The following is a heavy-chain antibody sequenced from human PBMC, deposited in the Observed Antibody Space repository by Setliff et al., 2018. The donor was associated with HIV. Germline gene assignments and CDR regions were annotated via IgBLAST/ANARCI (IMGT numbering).Heavy chain of an antibody. Sequence: SETLSLTCTVSGGFISSYYWSWIRQPPGKGLEWIGYIYHTGSTNYNPSLKSRVTLSLDMPKKQLSLKLTSVTAADTAIYYCARPGGAGDAFDIWGRGTMVTV. CDR1: GGFISSYY. CDR2: IYHTGST. J-gene: IGHJ3*02. D-gene: IGHD3-10*01. V-gene: IGHV4-59*08. CDR3: ARPGGAGDAFDI.